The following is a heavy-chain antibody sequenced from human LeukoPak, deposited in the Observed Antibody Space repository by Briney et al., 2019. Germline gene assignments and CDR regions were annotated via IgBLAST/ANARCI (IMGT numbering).Heavy chain of an antibody. V-gene: IGHV3-33*06. Sequence: PGGSLRLSCAASGFTFSSYGMHWVRQAPGKGLEWVAVIWYDGSNKYYADSVKGRFTISRDNSKNTLYLQMNSLRAEDTAVYYCAKQISSGYYYDLDHWGQGTLVTVSS. CDR1: GFTFSSYG. D-gene: IGHD3-22*01. CDR3: AKQISSGYYYDLDH. CDR2: IWYDGSNK. J-gene: IGHJ4*02.